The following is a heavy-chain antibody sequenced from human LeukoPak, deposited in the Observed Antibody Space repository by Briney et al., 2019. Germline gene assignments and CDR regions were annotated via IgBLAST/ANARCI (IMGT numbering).Heavy chain of an antibody. CDR1: GGSFSGYY. D-gene: IGHD3-10*01. V-gene: IGHV4-34*01. Sequence: SETLSLTCAMYGGSFSGYYWRWIRQPPGKGLEWIGEINHSGSTKYNPSLKSRVTISVDTSKNQFSLELSSVTAADTAVYYCARRSGAQVGPPGDYYFYYMDVWGKGTTVTVSS. CDR3: ARRSGAQVGPPGDYYFYYMDV. J-gene: IGHJ6*03. CDR2: INHSGST.